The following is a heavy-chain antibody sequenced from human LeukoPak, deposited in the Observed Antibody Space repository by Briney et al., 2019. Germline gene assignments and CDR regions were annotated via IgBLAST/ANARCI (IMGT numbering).Heavy chain of an antibody. CDR2: IYPGDSDT. Sequence: GESLKISCKGSGYSFTSNWIAWVRQMPGKGLEWMGIIYPGDSDTRYKPSFQGQVTISADKSISTAYLHWSSLKASDTAMYYCARHPARRSGYCSGGSCPVDYWGQGTLVTVSS. V-gene: IGHV5-51*01. J-gene: IGHJ4*02. CDR3: ARHPARRSGYCSGGSCPVDY. CDR1: GYSFTSNW. D-gene: IGHD2-15*01.